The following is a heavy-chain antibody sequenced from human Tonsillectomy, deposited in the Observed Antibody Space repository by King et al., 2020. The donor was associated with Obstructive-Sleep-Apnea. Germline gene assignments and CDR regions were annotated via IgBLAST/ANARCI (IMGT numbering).Heavy chain of an antibody. J-gene: IGHJ4*02. Sequence: VQLVESGGGVVQPGRSLRLSCAASGFTFSSYGMHWVRQAPGKGLEWVAVISYDGSNKYYADSVKGRFTISRDNSKNTLHLQMNSLRAEDTAVYYCAKDRKPMTTVTRSIADYWGQGTLVTVSS. CDR3: AKDRKPMTTVTRSIADY. CDR2: ISYDGSNK. V-gene: IGHV3-30*18. CDR1: GFTFSSYG. D-gene: IGHD4-17*01.